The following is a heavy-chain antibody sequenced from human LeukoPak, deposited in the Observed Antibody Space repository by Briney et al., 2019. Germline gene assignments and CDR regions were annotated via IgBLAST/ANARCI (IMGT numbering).Heavy chain of an antibody. Sequence: SETLSLTCTVSGGSISGYYWSWIRQPPGKGLEWIGEINHSGSTNYNPSLKSRVTISVDTSKNQFSLKLSSVTAADTAVYYCARNEIGEVDYWGQGTLVTVSS. CDR2: INHSGST. CDR3: ARNEIGEVDY. CDR1: GGSISGYY. J-gene: IGHJ4*02. V-gene: IGHV4-34*01.